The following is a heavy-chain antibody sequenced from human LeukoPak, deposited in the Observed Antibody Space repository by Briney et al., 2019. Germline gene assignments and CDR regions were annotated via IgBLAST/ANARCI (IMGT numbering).Heavy chain of an antibody. CDR2: ISGSGGST. D-gene: IGHD6-13*01. Sequence: ETLSLTCAVSGGSISSSNWWSWVRQAPGKGLEWVSAISGSGGSTYYADSVKGRFTISRDNSKNTLYLQMNSLRAEDTAVYYCAKDVTAADSDYWGQGTLVTVSS. CDR1: GGSISSSN. CDR3: AKDVTAADSDY. V-gene: IGHV3-23*01. J-gene: IGHJ4*02.